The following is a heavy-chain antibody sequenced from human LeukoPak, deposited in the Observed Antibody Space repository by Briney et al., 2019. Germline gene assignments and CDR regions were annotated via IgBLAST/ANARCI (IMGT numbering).Heavy chain of an antibody. CDR2: IEEDGSET. CDR1: GFTFSSYA. D-gene: IGHD5-24*01. CDR3: ARETPRRGETRDGYR. V-gene: IGHV3-7*01. J-gene: IGHJ4*02. Sequence: GGSLRLSCVASGFTFSSYAMHWVRQVPGKGLECLANIEEDGSETYYADSVKGRFTISRDNPKNLLFLQINSLRVEDTAVYYCARETPRRGETRDGYRWGQGTLVTVSS.